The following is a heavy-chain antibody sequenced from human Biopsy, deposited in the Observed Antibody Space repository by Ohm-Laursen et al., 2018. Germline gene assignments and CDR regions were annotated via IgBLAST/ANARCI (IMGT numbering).Heavy chain of an antibody. D-gene: IGHD4-23*01. CDR3: ARDTRWSPYSMDV. CDR1: GFSLSDYH. J-gene: IGHJ6*02. Sequence: SLRLSCAASGFSLSDYHMRWIRQAPGRGLEWVSYISGGGTIYYGDSMKGRVTISRDNAKNSLYLQMHSLRAEDTAAYYCARDTRWSPYSMDVWGQGTTVTVSS. CDR2: ISGGGTI. V-gene: IGHV3-11*01.